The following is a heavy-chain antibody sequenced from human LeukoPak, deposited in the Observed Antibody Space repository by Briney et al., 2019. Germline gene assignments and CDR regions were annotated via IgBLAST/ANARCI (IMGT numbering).Heavy chain of an antibody. CDR2: IKKTGSET. Sequence: GGSLRLSCAASKFIFSNYWMSWVRQAPGKGLEWVAYIKKTGSETYYVDSVKGRFTITRDNARNSLFLQMNSLRAEDTAVYYCAREDGYCSGGSCYSYFDSWGQGTLVTVSS. CDR3: AREDGYCSGGSCYSYFDS. V-gene: IGHV3-7*01. J-gene: IGHJ4*02. D-gene: IGHD2-15*01. CDR1: KFIFSNYW.